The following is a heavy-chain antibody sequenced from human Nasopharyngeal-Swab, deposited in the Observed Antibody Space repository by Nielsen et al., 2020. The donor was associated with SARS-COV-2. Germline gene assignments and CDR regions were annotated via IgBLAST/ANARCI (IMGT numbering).Heavy chain of an antibody. J-gene: IGHJ6*03. V-gene: IGHV4-39*01. CDR3: ARSTYYDIWSGYYAGDYMDV. D-gene: IGHD3-3*01. CDR2: IYYSGST. CDR1: GCSISSNIYY. Sequence: SETLSLTCTVSGCSISSNIYYWGWIRQPPGKGLEWIGSIYYSGSTYYRPSLKSRVTISVDTSKNQFSLKLRSVTAADTAVYYCARSTYYDIWSGYYAGDYMDVWGKGTTVTVSS.